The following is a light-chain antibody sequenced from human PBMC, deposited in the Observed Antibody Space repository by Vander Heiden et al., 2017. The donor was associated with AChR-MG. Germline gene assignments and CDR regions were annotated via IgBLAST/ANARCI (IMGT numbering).Light chain of an antibody. V-gene: IGLV1-44*01. J-gene: IGLJ3*02. CDR3: AAWDVSLNGWV. Sequence: QSVLTQPPSVSGAPGQRVTISCSGSSSNIGTNSVNWYQQFPGKAPKVLISSSDQRPSGVRDRFSSSTSVTSAYLALSGLQSEDEADYYCAAWDVSLNGWVFGGGTKLTVL. CDR2: SSD. CDR1: SSNIGTNS.